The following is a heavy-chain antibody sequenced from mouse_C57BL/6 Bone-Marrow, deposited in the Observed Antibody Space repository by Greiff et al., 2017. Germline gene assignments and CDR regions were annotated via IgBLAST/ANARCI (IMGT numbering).Heavy chain of an antibody. J-gene: IGHJ3*01. CDR2: IHPSDSDT. Sequence: QVQLQQPGAELVKPGASVKVSCKASGYTFTSYWMPWVKQRPGQGLEWIGRIHPSDSDTNYNQKFKGKATLTVDTSSSTAYMPLSSLTSEDSAVYYCALGDYDWFAYWGQGTLVTVSA. CDR1: GYTFTSYW. V-gene: IGHV1-74*01. D-gene: IGHD2-4*01. CDR3: ALGDYDWFAY.